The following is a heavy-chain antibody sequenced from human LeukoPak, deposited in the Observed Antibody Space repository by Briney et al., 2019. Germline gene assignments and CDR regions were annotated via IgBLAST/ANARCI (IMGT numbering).Heavy chain of an antibody. CDR1: GGTFSNYA. J-gene: IGHJ4*02. CDR2: ITPIFATP. CDR3: ARWAGYCRITNCYSAFDY. D-gene: IGHD2-2*02. V-gene: IGHV1-69*13. Sequence: GASVEVSCKASGGTFSNYAISWVRQAPGQGLEWMGGITPIFATPSYAQKFQGRVTITADESTSTAYMELSGLRSEDTAVYYRARWAGYCRITNCYSAFDYWGQGTLVTVSS.